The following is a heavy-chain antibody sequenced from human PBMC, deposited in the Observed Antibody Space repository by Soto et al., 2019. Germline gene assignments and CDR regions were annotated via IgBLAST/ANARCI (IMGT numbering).Heavy chain of an antibody. CDR1: GYTFTSYG. J-gene: IGHJ3*02. D-gene: IGHD3-9*01. Sequence: GASVKVSCKASGYTFTSYGISWVRQAPGQGLEWMGWISAYNGNTNYAQKLQGRVTMTTDTSTSTAYMELRSLRSDDTAVYYCARNSDYDILTGTLGAFDIWGQGTMVTVSS. CDR2: ISAYNGNT. V-gene: IGHV1-18*01. CDR3: ARNSDYDILTGTLGAFDI.